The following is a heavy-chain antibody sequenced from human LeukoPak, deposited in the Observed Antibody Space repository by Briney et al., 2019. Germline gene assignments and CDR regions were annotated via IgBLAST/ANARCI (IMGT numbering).Heavy chain of an antibody. CDR2: IYYIGST. Sequence: SETLSLTCTVSGGSISSYYRSWVRQPPGKGLEWIGYIYYIGSTNYNPSLKSRVTISVDTSKNQFSLKLSSVTAADTAVYYCARVRRDYGDSYFDYWGQGTLVTGSS. V-gene: IGHV4-59*01. J-gene: IGHJ4*02. CDR1: GGSISSYY. D-gene: IGHD4-17*01. CDR3: ARVRRDYGDSYFDY.